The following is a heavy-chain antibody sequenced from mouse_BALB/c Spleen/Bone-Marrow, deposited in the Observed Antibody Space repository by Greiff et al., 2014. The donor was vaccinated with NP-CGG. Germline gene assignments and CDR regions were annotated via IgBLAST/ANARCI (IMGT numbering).Heavy chain of an antibody. V-gene: IGHV5-4*02. Sequence: EVMLVESGGGLVKPGGSLKLSCAASGFTFSDYYMYWVRQTPEKRLEWVATISDGSTYTYYPDSVKGRFTISRDNAKNNLYLQMSSLKSEDTALYYCARDRGVQGYAMDYWGQGTSVTVSS. CDR1: GFTFSDYY. CDR2: ISDGSTYT. D-gene: IGHD2-14*01. CDR3: ARDRGVQGYAMDY. J-gene: IGHJ4*01.